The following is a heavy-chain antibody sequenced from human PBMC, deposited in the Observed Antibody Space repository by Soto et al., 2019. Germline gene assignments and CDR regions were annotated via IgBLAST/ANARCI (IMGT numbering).Heavy chain of an antibody. V-gene: IGHV1-69*13. CDR1: EGTFSSYA. CDR3: ARNQHPEFWSGQHDY. J-gene: IGHJ4*02. CDR2: IIPIFGTA. D-gene: IGHD3-3*01. Sequence: SVKVSCKASEGTFSSYAISWVRQAPGQGLEWMGGIIPIFGTANYAQKFQGRVTSTAAESTSTAYREWSSRRSEDTAVYYSARNQHPEFWSGQHDYWGQGTMVTVS.